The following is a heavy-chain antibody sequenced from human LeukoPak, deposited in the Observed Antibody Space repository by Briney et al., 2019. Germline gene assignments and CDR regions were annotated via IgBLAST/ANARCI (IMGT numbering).Heavy chain of an antibody. D-gene: IGHD1-1*01. CDR1: GGSISSYY. V-gene: IGHV4-4*07. J-gene: IGHJ3*02. Sequence: SETLSLTCTVSGGSISSYYWSWIRQPAGKGLEWIGRIYTSGSTNYNPSLKSRITMSLDTSKNQFSLKLSSVTAADTAVYYCARDGSYNDAFDIWGQGTMVTVSS. CDR3: ARDGSYNDAFDI. CDR2: IYTSGST.